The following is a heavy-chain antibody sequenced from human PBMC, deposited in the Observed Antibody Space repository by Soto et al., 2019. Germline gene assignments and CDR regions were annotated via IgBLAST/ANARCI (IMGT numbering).Heavy chain of an antibody. V-gene: IGHV4-39*01. J-gene: IGHJ4*02. D-gene: IGHD6-19*01. CDR3: TDMLGQWLPRD. Sequence: SATLSLTCPVSGGSISGSSYYWGWIRQPPGKGLEWIGTIFYSGAAYYNPSLTSRVTISVDTSRNQFSMKPNSVTAADTAVYYCTDMLGQWLPRDWGQGTVVTVSS. CDR1: GGSISGSSYY. CDR2: IFYSGAA.